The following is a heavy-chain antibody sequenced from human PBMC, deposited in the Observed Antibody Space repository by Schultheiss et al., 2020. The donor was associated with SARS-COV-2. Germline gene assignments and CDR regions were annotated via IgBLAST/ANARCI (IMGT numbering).Heavy chain of an antibody. J-gene: IGHJ4*02. CDR3: ARLGYSSSLWYFDY. Sequence: SETLSLTCTVSGGSISSGGYYWSWIRQHPGKGLEWIGYIYYSGSTYYNPSLKSRVTISVDTSKNQFSLKLSSVTAADTAVYYCARLGYSSSLWYFDYWGQGTLVTVSS. D-gene: IGHD6-6*01. CDR1: GGSISSGGYY. V-gene: IGHV4-31*03. CDR2: IYYSGST.